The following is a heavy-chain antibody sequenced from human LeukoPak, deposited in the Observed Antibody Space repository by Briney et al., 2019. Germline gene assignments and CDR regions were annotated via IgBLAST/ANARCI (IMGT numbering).Heavy chain of an antibody. CDR1: GYTFTGYY. D-gene: IGHD3-10*01. V-gene: IGHV1-2*02. CDR3: ARGPHPSYYYGSGSYYPAY. CDR2: INPNSGGT. Sequence: ASVKVSCKASGYTFTGYYMHWVRQAPGQGLEWMGWINPNSGGTNYAQKFQGRVTMTRDTSISTAYMELSRLRSEDTAVYYCARGPHPSYYYGSGSYYPAYWGQGTLVTVSS. J-gene: IGHJ4*02.